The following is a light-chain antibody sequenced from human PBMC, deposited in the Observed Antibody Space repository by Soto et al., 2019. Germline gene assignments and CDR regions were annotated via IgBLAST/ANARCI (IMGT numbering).Light chain of an antibody. CDR3: SSFTTSRTLV. J-gene: IGLJ3*02. CDR2: EVN. V-gene: IGLV2-14*01. Sequence: QSVLTQPASVSGSPGQSITISCTGSNSDIGAYNYVSWYQQNPGKAPKLMIFEVNNRPSGVSNRFSDSKSGNTASLTISGLQTADEADYYCSSFTTSRTLVFGGGTKLTVL. CDR1: NSDIGAYNY.